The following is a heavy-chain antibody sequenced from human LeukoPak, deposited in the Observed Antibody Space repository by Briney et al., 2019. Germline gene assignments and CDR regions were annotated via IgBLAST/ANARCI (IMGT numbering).Heavy chain of an antibody. CDR1: TFTVGTNH. Sequence: GGSLRLSCAASTFTVGTNHMSWVRQAPGKGLEWVSAISGSGGSTYYADSVKGRFTISRDNSKNTLYLQMNSLRAEDTAVYYCAKSFVVVVDGVDYWGQGTLVTVSS. CDR2: ISGSGGST. V-gene: IGHV3-23*01. CDR3: AKSFVVVVDGVDY. J-gene: IGHJ4*02. D-gene: IGHD2-15*01.